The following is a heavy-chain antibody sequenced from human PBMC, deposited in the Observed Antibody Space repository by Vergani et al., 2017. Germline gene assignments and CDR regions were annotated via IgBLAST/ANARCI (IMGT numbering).Heavy chain of an antibody. CDR2: ISAYNGNT. CDR1: GYTFTSYG. J-gene: IGHJ5*02. V-gene: IGHV1-18*01. Sequence: QVQLVQSGAEVKKPGASVKVSCKASGYTFTSYGISWVRQAPGQGLEWMGWISAYNGNTNYAQKLQGRVTMTTDTSTSTAYMELRSLRSDDTAVYYCARDRGVGVVDFGSGLNWFDPWGQGTLVTVSS. CDR3: ARDRGVGVVDFGSGLNWFDP. D-gene: IGHD3-3*01.